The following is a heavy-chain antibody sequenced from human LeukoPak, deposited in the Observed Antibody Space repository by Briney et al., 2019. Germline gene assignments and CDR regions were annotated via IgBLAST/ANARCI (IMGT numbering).Heavy chain of an antibody. CDR2: AYYRSKWYN. Sequence: SQTLSLTCAISGDSVSSNSAAWNWIRQSPSRGLEWLGRAYYRSKWYNDYAVSVKSRITINPDTSKNQFSLQLNSVTPEDTAVYYCARDTGITYYYYYYMDVWGKGTTVTVSS. V-gene: IGHV6-1*01. J-gene: IGHJ6*03. CDR1: GDSVSSNSAA. CDR3: ARDTGITYYYYYYMDV. D-gene: IGHD1-14*01.